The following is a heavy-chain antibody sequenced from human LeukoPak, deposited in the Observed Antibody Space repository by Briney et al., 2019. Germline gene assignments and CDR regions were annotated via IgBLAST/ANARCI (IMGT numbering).Heavy chain of an antibody. CDR2: VNPNSGDT. CDR1: GYPFTASG. D-gene: IGHD3-10*01. V-gene: IGHV1-18*01. J-gene: IGHJ4*02. CDR3: TRGGVDNNLLDF. Sequence: ASVKVSCKPSGYPFTASGLTWIRQAPGQGLEWMGWVNPNSGDTTYAQSLQCRVAMTTDASTSTAYKELRSLRSDDTAVYYCTRGGVDNNLLDFWGQGTLVTVSS.